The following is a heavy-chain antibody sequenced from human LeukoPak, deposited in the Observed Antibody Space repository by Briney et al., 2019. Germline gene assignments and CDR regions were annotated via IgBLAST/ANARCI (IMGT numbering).Heavy chain of an antibody. Sequence: AGSLTLSCAAAGFTFSTTCMTWVRQAPGKGLEWVATIKDDESDKYYVDSVKGRFTISRDNAKKSLWLQMNSLRVEDTAMYYCADLGSRDWGQGTLVTVSS. CDR2: IKDDESDK. J-gene: IGHJ4*02. V-gene: IGHV3-7*01. CDR1: GFTFSTTC. CDR3: ADLGSRD. D-gene: IGHD3-16*01.